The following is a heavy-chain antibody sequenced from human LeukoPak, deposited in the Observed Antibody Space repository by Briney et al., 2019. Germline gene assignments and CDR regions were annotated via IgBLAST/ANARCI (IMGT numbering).Heavy chain of an antibody. D-gene: IGHD2-2*02. J-gene: IGHJ4*02. CDR3: ASGLCSSTSCYKEVFDY. CDR2: ISSSSSYI. Sequence: GGSLRLSCAASGFTFSSYSMNWVRQAPGKGLEWVSSISSSSSYIYYADSVKGRFTISRDNAKNSLYLQMNSLRAEDTAVYYCASGLCSSTSCYKEVFDYWGQGTLVTVSS. V-gene: IGHV3-21*01. CDR1: GFTFSSYS.